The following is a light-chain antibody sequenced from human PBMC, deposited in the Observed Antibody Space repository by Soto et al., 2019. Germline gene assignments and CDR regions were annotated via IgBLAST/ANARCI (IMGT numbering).Light chain of an antibody. Sequence: QSALTQPASVSGSPGQSITMSCTGTSSDVGSYNLVSWYQQHPGKAPKLMIYDVSKRPSGVSNRFSGSKSDNTASLTISGLKAEDEADYYCCSYAGSSTWVFGGGTKLTVL. CDR2: DVS. V-gene: IGLV2-23*02. CDR1: SSDVGSYNL. CDR3: CSYAGSSTWV. J-gene: IGLJ2*01.